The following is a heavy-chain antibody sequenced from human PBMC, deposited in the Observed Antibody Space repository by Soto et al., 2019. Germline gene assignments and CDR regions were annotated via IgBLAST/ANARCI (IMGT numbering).Heavy chain of an antibody. D-gene: IGHD5-12*01. CDR1: GFTFSDYY. CDR2: ISSSSSYT. V-gene: IGHV3-11*06. CDR3: ARSVEMATIYLDP. Sequence: PGGSLRLSCAASGFTFSDYYMSWIRQAPGKGLEWVSYISSSSSYTNYADSVKGRFTISRDNAKNSLYLQMNSLRAEDTAVYYCARSVEMATIYLDPWGQGTLVTVSS. J-gene: IGHJ5*02.